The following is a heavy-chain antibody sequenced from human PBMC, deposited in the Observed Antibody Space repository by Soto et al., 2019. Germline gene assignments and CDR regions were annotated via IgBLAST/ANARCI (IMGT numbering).Heavy chain of an antibody. CDR1: GGSISSSTYC. CDR3: ARHQGSGWYDYFDS. V-gene: IGHV4-39*01. D-gene: IGHD6-19*01. Sequence: QMQLQESGPGLVKPSETLSLTCTVSGGSISSSTYCWGWIRQPPGKGLEWIGSIYHSGSTFDNPSLTSGFTIPVDTSKKQPALKLSSVTAAGTAIYYCARHQGSGWYDYFDSWGQGTLVTVPS. J-gene: IGHJ4*02. CDR2: IYHSGST.